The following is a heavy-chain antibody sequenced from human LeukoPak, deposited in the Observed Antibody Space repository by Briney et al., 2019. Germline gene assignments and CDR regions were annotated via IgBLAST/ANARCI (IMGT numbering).Heavy chain of an antibody. D-gene: IGHD3-22*01. CDR1: GGTFISYT. Sequence: SVKVSCKASGGTFISYTISWVRQAPGQGREWMGRIIPILGIANYAQKFQGRVTITADKSTSTAYMELSSLRSEDTAVYYCARFYYDQGDAFDIWGQGTMVTVSS. CDR2: IIPILGIA. J-gene: IGHJ3*02. CDR3: ARFYYDQGDAFDI. V-gene: IGHV1-69*02.